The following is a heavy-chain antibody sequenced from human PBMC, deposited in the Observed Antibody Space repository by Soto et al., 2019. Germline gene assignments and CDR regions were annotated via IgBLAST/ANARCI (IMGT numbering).Heavy chain of an antibody. J-gene: IGHJ4*02. CDR3: ARVGGNGDYYFDY. CDR1: GGSISSYY. Sequence: SEILSLTCTVSGGSISSYYWSWIRQPPGKGLEWIGYIYYSGSTNYNPSLKSRVTISVDTSKNQFSLKLSSVTAADTAVYYCARVGGNGDYYFDYWGQGTLVTVSS. D-gene: IGHD4-17*01. V-gene: IGHV4-59*01. CDR2: IYYSGST.